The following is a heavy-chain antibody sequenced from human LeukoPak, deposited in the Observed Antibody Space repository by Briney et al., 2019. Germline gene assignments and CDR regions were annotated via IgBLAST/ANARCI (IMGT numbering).Heavy chain of an antibody. V-gene: IGHV4-30-4*08. CDR2: IYYSGST. Sequence: SQTLSLTCTVSGGSISSGDYYWSWIRQPPGKGLEWIGYIYYSGSTYYNPSLKSRVTISVDTSKNQFSLKLSSVTAADTAVYYSARSIVVVPAAHTYYDFWSGYPAYYYMDVWGKGTTVTVSS. CDR3: ARSIVVVPAAHTYYDFWSGYPAYYYMDV. CDR1: GGSISSGDYY. D-gene: IGHD3-3*01. J-gene: IGHJ6*03.